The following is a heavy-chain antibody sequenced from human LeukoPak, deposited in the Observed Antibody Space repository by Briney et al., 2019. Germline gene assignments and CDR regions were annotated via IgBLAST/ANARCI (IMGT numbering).Heavy chain of an antibody. CDR3: ASLYSGSYYLDY. CDR2: INHSGST. Sequence: PSETLSLTCAVSGGSFSGYYWTWIRQPPGKGLEWIGEINHSGSTNYNPSLKSRVTISVDTSKNQFSLKLSSVTAADTAVYYCASLYSGSYYLDYWGQGTLVTVSS. J-gene: IGHJ4*02. CDR1: GGSFSGYY. V-gene: IGHV4-34*01. D-gene: IGHD1-26*01.